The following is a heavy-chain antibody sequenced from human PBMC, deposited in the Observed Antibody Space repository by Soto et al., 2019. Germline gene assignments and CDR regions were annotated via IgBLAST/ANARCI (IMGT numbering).Heavy chain of an antibody. J-gene: IGHJ4*02. CDR1: GFTFSHYA. V-gene: IGHV3-30*18. CDR3: AKDRSHNFDY. Sequence: QVQLVESGGGVVQPGRSLRLSCAASGFTFSHYAMHWVRQAPGKGLEWVALMSYDGSNEYYADSVKGRFTISRDNSKNTLYLQMNSLRAEDTDVYYCAKDRSHNFDYWGQGTLVTVSS. CDR2: MSYDGSNE. D-gene: IGHD1-26*01.